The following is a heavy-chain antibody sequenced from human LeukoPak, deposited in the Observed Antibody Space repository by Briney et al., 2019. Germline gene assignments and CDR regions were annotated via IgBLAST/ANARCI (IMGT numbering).Heavy chain of an antibody. D-gene: IGHD2-21*02. CDR2: IIPILGIA. J-gene: IGHJ6*02. CDR3: AGSYCGGDCSNQPLYRYYYYGMDV. V-gene: IGHV1-69*04. Sequence: SVKVSCKASVGTFSSYAISGVRQAPGQGLEWMGRIIPILGIANYAQKFQGRVTITADKSKSTAYMELSSLRSEDTAVYYCAGSYCGGDCSNQPLYRYYYYGMDVWGQGTTVTVSS. CDR1: VGTFSSYA.